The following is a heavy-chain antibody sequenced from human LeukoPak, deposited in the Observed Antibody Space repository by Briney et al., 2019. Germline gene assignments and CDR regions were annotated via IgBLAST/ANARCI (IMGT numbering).Heavy chain of an antibody. CDR1: GFTFDDYG. CDR3: ARDPSYSSGYLDY. CDR2: INWNGDST. V-gene: IGHV3-20*04. J-gene: IGHJ4*02. Sequence: GGSLRLSCAASGFTFDDYGMSWVRHAPGKGLEWVSRINWNGDSTDYADPVKGRFTISKDKAKHSLDLQKNSRGGEDTVVYFCARDPSYSSGYLDYWGEGTRVSVPS. D-gene: IGHD6-19*01.